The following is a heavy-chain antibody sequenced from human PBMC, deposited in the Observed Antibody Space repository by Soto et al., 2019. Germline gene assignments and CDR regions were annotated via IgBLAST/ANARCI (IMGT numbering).Heavy chain of an antibody. D-gene: IGHD3-9*01. Sequence: QVQVLQWGAGLLKPSETLSLTCGVSGGSFSAYHWSWVRQPPGKGLEWIAEINHGSTNYNPSLKSRVTIPEDTYKNQISLKLRFVTAADTAVYYCARGPKYFDSVDSWGQGTLVTVSS. V-gene: IGHV4-34*01. CDR1: GGSFSAYH. J-gene: IGHJ4*02. CDR3: ARGPKYFDSVDS. CDR2: INHGST.